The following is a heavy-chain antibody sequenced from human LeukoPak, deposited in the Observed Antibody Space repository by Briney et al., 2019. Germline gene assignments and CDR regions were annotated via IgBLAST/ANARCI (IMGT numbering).Heavy chain of an antibody. D-gene: IGHD6-19*01. J-gene: IGHJ3*02. CDR1: GFTFSSYS. CDR3: ARTEFAQQWYAFDI. Sequence: KTGGSLRLSCAASGFTFSSYSMNWVRQAPGKGLEWVSSISSSSSYIYYADSVKGRFTISRDNAKNSLYLQMNSLRAEDTAVYYCARTEFAQQWYAFDIWGQGTMVTVSS. V-gene: IGHV3-21*01. CDR2: ISSSSSYI.